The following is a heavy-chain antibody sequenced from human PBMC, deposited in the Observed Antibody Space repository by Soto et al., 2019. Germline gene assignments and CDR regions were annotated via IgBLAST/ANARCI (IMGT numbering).Heavy chain of an antibody. D-gene: IGHD3-10*01. J-gene: IGHJ4*01. CDR1: GGSITSYY. V-gene: IGHV4-59*01. Sequence: QVQLQESGPGLVKPSETLSLTCTVSGGSITSYYWSWIRQPPGKGLEWIGYIHNSGSTSYNPSLPSRVTISADVSKNQFSLDLRSVTAADTAVYYCARRLSGTDYWGHGTLVTVSS. CDR3: ARRLSGTDY. CDR2: IHNSGST.